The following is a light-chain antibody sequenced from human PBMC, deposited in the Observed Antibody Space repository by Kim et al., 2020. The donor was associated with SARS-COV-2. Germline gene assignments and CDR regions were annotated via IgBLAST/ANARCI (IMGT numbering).Light chain of an antibody. CDR2: GKN. J-gene: IGLJ2*01. Sequence: VALGQTVRITCQGDSLISYYSTWYQQKPARAPIVVIYGKNNRPSGIPDRFSGSSSVNTASFTITGTQAGDEADYYCNSRDSNDNVVFGGGTQLTVL. CDR3: NSRDSNDNVV. V-gene: IGLV3-19*01. CDR1: SLISYY.